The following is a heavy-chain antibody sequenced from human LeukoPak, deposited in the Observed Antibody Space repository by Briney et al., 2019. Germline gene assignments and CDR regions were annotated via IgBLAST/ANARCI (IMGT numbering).Heavy chain of an antibody. V-gene: IGHV1-69*05. CDR2: IIPIFGTA. Sequence: GASVKVSCKASGGTFSSYAISWVRQAPGQGLEWMGGIIPIFGTANYAQKFQGRVTITTDESTSTAYMELSSLRSGDTAVYYCASLGEPHKLELPPDYYYMDVWGKGTTVTVSS. D-gene: IGHD1-7*01. J-gene: IGHJ6*03. CDR1: GGTFSSYA. CDR3: ASLGEPHKLELPPDYYYMDV.